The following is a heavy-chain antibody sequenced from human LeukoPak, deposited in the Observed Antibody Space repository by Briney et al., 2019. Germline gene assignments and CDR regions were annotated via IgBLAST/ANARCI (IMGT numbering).Heavy chain of an antibody. CDR1: GFTFSIYS. CDR3: ARDLRDSSAH. Sequence: TGGSLRLSCAASGFTFSIYSMNWVRQAPGKGLEWVSSISSSSSYIYYADSVKGRFTISRDNAKNSLYLQMNSLRAEDTAVYYCARDLRDSSAHWGQGTLVTVSS. V-gene: IGHV3-21*04. CDR2: ISSSSSYI. D-gene: IGHD6-25*01. J-gene: IGHJ4*02.